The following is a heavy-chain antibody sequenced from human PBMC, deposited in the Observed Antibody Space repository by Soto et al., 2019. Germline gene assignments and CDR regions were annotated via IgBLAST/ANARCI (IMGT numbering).Heavy chain of an antibody. CDR3: ARLRAATYDILRILAY. V-gene: IGHV5-51*01. CDR2: IYPDDSKT. CDR1: GYSFSTFW. D-gene: IGHD3-9*01. Sequence: PGESLKISCAGSGYSFSTFWVAWVRQMPGRGLELMGIIYPDDSKTRYSPSFQGQVTFSADKSNNIAYLQWGSLKASDTAVYYCARLRAATYDILRILAYCGQGTSVTVSS. J-gene: IGHJ4*02.